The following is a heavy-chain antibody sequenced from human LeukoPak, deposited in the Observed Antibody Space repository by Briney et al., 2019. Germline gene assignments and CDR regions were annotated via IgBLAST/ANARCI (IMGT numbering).Heavy chain of an antibody. J-gene: IGHJ4*02. D-gene: IGHD2-15*01. V-gene: IGHV3-7*01. Sequence: GGSLRLSCAASGFTFSSYWMSWVRQAPGKGLEWVANIKQDGSEKYYVDSVKGRFTISRDNAKNSLYLQMNSLRAEDTAVYYCARDRDCSGGSCYPSFDYWGQGTLVTVSS. CDR2: IKQDGSEK. CDR1: GFTFSSYW. CDR3: ARDRDCSGGSCYPSFDY.